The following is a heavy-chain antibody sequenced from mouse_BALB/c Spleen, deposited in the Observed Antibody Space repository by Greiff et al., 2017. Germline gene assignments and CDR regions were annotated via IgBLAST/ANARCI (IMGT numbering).Heavy chain of an antibody. CDR1: GYTFTSYW. CDR2: IYPSDSYT. D-gene: IGHD2-4*01. J-gene: IGHJ3*01. CDR3: TRCDYSAWFAY. V-gene: IGHV1-69*02. Sequence: QVQLQQSGAELVRPGASVKLSCKASGYTFTSYWINWVKQRPGQGLEWIGNIYPSDSYTNYNQKFKDKATLTVDKSSSTAYMQLSSPTSEDSAVYYCTRCDYSAWFAYWGQGTLVTVSA.